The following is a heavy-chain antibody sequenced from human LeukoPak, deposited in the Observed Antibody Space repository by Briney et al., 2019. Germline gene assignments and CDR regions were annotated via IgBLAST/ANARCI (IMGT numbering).Heavy chain of an antibody. CDR3: ARGAGTTVYYIDV. J-gene: IGHJ6*03. V-gene: IGHV3-30*15. Sequence: GGSLRLSCAASGFTFSSFPMHWVRQAPGKGLQWVAVISNDGSNKYYPDSLKGRFTISRGNSKNTLYLQMSSLTTEDTAVYYCARGAGTTVYYIDVWGRGTTVTVSS. CDR2: ISNDGSNK. CDR1: GFTFSSFP. D-gene: IGHD1-7*01.